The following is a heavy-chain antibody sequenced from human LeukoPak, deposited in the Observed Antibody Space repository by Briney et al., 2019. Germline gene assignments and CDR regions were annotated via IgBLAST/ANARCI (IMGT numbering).Heavy chain of an antibody. V-gene: IGHV3-23*01. Sequence: GGSVRLSCAASGFTFSSYAMSWGRQAPGKGLAWISFISGSGAGTYYADSVKGRFSISRDNSKNTLYLQINSLTAEDTAIYYCAKDDAVGGGYLDYWGQGPLVPVSS. CDR3: AKDDAVGGGYLDY. D-gene: IGHD2-2*01. J-gene: IGHJ4*02. CDR2: ISGSGAGT. CDR1: GFTFSSYA.